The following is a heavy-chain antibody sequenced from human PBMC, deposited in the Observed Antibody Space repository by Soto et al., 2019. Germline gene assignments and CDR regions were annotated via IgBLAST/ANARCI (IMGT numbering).Heavy chain of an antibody. J-gene: IGHJ4*02. CDR2: IHYSGST. CDR3: ARGRNVRVVTYDY. D-gene: IGHD3-3*01. Sequence: SETLSLTCTVSGGSISSYYWSWIRQPPGKGLEWIGYIHYSGSTNSNPSLKSRVTISVDTSKNQFSLKLSSVTAADTAIYYCARGRNVRVVTYDYWGRGSLDTGSS. V-gene: IGHV4-59*01. CDR1: GGSISSYY.